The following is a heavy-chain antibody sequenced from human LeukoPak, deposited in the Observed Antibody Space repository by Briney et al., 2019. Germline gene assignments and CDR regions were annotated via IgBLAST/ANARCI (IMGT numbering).Heavy chain of an antibody. J-gene: IGHJ6*02. CDR1: GFTVSGNY. CDR2: LYSGGST. D-gene: IGHD5-24*01. V-gene: IGHV3-66*01. Sequence: GGSLRLSCAASGFTVSGNYMSWIRQAPGKGLEWVSLLYSGGSTYYADSVKGRFSISRDNSKNTLYLQMNSLRAEDTAVYYCASRDKGYYYGMDVWGQGTTVTVSS. CDR3: ASRDKGYYYGMDV.